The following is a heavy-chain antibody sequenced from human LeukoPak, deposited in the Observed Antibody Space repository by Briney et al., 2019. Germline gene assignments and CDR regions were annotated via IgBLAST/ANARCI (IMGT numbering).Heavy chain of an antibody. V-gene: IGHV4-38-2*02. CDR3: ARDGNIVVVPAVTDYFDY. CDR2: IYHSGST. Sequence: PSETLSLTCTVSGYSISSGYYWGWIRQPPGKGLEWIGSIYHSGSTYYNPSLKSRVTISVDTSKNQFSLKLSSVTAADTAVYYCARDGNIVVVPAVTDYFDYWGQGTLVTVSS. J-gene: IGHJ4*02. D-gene: IGHD2-2*01. CDR1: GYSISSGYY.